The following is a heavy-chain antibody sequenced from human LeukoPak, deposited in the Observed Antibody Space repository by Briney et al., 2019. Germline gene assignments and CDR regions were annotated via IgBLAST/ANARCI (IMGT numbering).Heavy chain of an antibody. V-gene: IGHV1-2*02. J-gene: IGHJ5*02. CDR1: AYTFTVYY. Sequence: ASVKVSCKASAYTFTVYYMHWVRQAPGQGLEWMGWINPNSGGTNYAQKFQGRVTMTRDTSISTAYMELSGLRSDDTAVYYCARGTRTRNWFDPWGQGTLVTVSS. CDR2: INPNSGGT. CDR3: ARGTRTRNWFDP. D-gene: IGHD1-14*01.